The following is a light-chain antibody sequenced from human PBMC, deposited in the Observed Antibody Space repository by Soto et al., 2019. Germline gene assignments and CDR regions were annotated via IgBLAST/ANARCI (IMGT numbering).Light chain of an antibody. CDR2: GVT. Sequence: QSALTQPASVSGSPGQSITISCTGTSSDVGSYNLVSWYQQHPGKAPQLIIYGVTKRPSGISNRFSGSKSGNTASLTISGLQAEDEADYYCCSYAGSSTVVFGGGTQLTVL. CDR1: SSDVGSYNL. V-gene: IGLV2-23*02. CDR3: CSYAGSSTVV. J-gene: IGLJ2*01.